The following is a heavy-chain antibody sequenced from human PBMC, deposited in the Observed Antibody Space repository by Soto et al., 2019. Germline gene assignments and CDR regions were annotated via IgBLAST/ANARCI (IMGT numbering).Heavy chain of an antibody. D-gene: IGHD3-16*01. CDR2: ISGSGLTI. CDR3: AKVPIFYGEYFFDY. Sequence: PGGSLRLSCEASGFNFSRHAMTWVRQAPGKGLEWVSDISGSGLTIHYADSVKGRFTISRDNSKNTVYLQMNSLRADDTALYYCAKVPIFYGEYFFDYWGQGALVTVSS. CDR1: GFNFSRHA. V-gene: IGHV3-23*01. J-gene: IGHJ4*02.